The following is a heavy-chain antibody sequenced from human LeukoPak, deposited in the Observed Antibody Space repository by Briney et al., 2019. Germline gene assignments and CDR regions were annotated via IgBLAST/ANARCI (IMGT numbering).Heavy chain of an antibody. D-gene: IGHD6-19*01. CDR1: GYTFTSYG. Sequence: ASVKVSCTASGYTFTSYGISWVRQAPGQGLEWMGWISAYNGNTNYAQKLQGRVAMTTDTSTSTAYMELRSLRSDDTAVYYCAREAYSSGYFDYWGQGTLVTVSS. V-gene: IGHV1-18*01. CDR3: AREAYSSGYFDY. CDR2: ISAYNGNT. J-gene: IGHJ4*02.